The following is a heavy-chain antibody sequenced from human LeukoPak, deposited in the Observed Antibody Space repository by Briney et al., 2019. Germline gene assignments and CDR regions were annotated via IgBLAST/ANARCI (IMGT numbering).Heavy chain of an antibody. V-gene: IGHV4-34*01. CDR3: ARGLGDTAMVWLRYYYYYYMDV. J-gene: IGHJ6*03. CDR1: GGSFSGYY. Sequence: PSETLSLTCAVYGGSFSGYYWSWIRQPPGKGLEWIGEINHSGSTNYNPSLKSRVTISVDTSKNQFSLKLSSVTAADTAVYYCARGLGDTAMVWLRYYYYYYMDVWGKGTTVTVSS. CDR2: INHSGST. D-gene: IGHD5-18*01.